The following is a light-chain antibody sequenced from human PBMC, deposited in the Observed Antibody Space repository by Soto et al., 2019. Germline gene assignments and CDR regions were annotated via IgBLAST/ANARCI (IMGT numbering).Light chain of an antibody. Sequence: QSALTQPASVSGSPGQSITISCTGTSSDVGGYNYVSWYQQHPDKAPKLMIYEVSNRPSGVSNRFSGSKSGNTASLTISGLQAEDEADYYCSSYTSSSTLHWVFGGGTKLTVL. J-gene: IGLJ3*02. CDR1: SSDVGGYNY. V-gene: IGLV2-14*01. CDR2: EVS. CDR3: SSYTSSSTLHWV.